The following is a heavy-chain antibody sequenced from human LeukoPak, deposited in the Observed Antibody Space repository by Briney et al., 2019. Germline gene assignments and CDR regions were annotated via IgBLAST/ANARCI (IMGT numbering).Heavy chain of an antibody. CDR3: ARTTGYSSGWYYNYYYGMDV. Sequence: XGSLRLSCAASGFTFSSYWMSWVRQAPGKGLEGVAHIKQDGREKYYVDSVKGRFTISRDNAKNSLYLQMNSLRAEDTAVYYCARTTGYSSGWYYNYYYGMDVWGQGTTVTVSS. V-gene: IGHV3-7*01. CDR1: GFTFSSYW. CDR2: IKQDGREK. D-gene: IGHD6-19*01. J-gene: IGHJ6*02.